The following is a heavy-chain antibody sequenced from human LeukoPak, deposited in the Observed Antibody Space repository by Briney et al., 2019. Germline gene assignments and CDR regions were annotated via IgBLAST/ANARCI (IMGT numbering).Heavy chain of an antibody. Sequence: PGGSLRLSCAASGFTFSSYAMSWVRQAPGKGLEWVSAISGSGGSTYYADSVKGRFTISRDNSKNTPYLQMNSLRAEDTAVYYCAKDSDHYDSSGYYTPKPSGKYFQHWGQGTLVTVSS. J-gene: IGHJ1*01. CDR2: ISGSGGST. V-gene: IGHV3-23*01. CDR3: AKDSDHYDSSGYYTPKPSGKYFQH. D-gene: IGHD3-22*01. CDR1: GFTFSSYA.